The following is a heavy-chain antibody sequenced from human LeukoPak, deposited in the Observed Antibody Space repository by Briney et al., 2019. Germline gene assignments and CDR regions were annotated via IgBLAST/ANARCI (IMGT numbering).Heavy chain of an antibody. V-gene: IGHV1-46*01. J-gene: IGHJ4*02. CDR3: ARGLFAGPLGDLDY. Sequence: EASVKVSCKASGYTFTTYYVHWVRQAPGQGLEWMGIINPSGGSTTYAQKFRGRVTMTRDMSTSTVYMELSSLRSEDTAVYYCARGLFAGPLGDLDYWGQGTLVTVSS. CDR1: GYTFTTYY. D-gene: IGHD3-16*01. CDR2: INPSGGST.